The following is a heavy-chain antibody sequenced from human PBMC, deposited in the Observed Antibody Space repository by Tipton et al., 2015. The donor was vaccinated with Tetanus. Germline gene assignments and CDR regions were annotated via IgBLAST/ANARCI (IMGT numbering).Heavy chain of an antibody. D-gene: IGHD2-8*01. CDR3: ARYYCPSGSCRHFDF. Sequence: TLSLTCSVSGDSISGYYWSWIRQPPGKGLEWIGYVYYPGKTNSNPSLKSRVTISVDTSRSQFSLKLRSVTAADTAIYYCARYYCPSGSCRHFDFWGQGTLVTVSS. CDR1: GDSISGYY. V-gene: IGHV4-59*03. CDR2: VYYPGKT. J-gene: IGHJ4*02.